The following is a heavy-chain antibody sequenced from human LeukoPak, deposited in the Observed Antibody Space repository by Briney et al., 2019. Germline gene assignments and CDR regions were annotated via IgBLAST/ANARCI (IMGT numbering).Heavy chain of an antibody. CDR3: ARFGDYYDSSGYSGY. D-gene: IGHD3-22*01. J-gene: IGHJ4*02. Sequence: YTXTXXYXXXVRXAPXQGXXXXXRINPNSGGTNYAQKFQGRVTMTRDTSISTAYMELSRLRSDDTAVYYCARFGDYYDSSGYSGYWGQGTLVTVSS. CDR1: YTXTXXY. V-gene: IGHV1-2*06. CDR2: INPNSGGT.